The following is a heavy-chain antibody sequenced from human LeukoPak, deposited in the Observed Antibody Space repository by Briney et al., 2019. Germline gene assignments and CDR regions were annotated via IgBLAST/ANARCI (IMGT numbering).Heavy chain of an antibody. V-gene: IGHV4-59*01. CDR1: GGSISSYY. CDR3: ARDRGIAAAGTGGYYYNGMDV. J-gene: IGHJ6*02. D-gene: IGHD6-13*01. Sequence: SETLPLTCTVSGGSISSYYWSWIRQPPGKGLEWIGYIHYSGSTNYNPSLKSRVTISVDTSKNQFSLKLSSVTAADTAVYYCARDRGIAAAGTGGYYYNGMDVWGQGTTVTVSS. CDR2: IHYSGST.